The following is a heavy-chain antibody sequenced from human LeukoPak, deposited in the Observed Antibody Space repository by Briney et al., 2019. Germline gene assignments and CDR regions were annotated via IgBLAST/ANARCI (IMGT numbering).Heavy chain of an antibody. CDR1: GLMFSSNW. CDR2: ISGSGGST. CDR3: AKGGDLYKPYYYYGMDV. Sequence: PGGSLRLSCAASGLMFSSNWMSWVRQAPGKGLEWVSAISGSGGSTYYADSVKGRFTISRDNSKNTLYLQMNSLRAEDTAVYYCAKGGDLYKPYYYYGMDVWGQGTTVTVSS. D-gene: IGHD2-21*02. J-gene: IGHJ6*02. V-gene: IGHV3-23*01.